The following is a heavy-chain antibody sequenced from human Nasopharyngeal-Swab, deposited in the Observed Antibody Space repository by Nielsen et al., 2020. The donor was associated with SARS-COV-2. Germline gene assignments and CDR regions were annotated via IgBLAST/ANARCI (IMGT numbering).Heavy chain of an antibody. J-gene: IGHJ6*02. D-gene: IGHD3-10*01. CDR3: ARGGGHIYFASYYYDMDV. Sequence: ASVKVSCKASGYTFTGYYMHWVRQAPRQGLEWMGRINPNSGCTNYAQKFQGRVTMTRDTSISTAYMELSRLRSDDTAVYYCARGGGHIYFASYYYDMDVWGQGTTVTVSS. CDR2: INPNSGCT. CDR1: GYTFTGYY. V-gene: IGHV1-2*06.